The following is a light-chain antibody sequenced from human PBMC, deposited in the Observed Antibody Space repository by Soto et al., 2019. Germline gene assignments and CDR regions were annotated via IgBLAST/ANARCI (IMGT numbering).Light chain of an antibody. CDR3: CSYAGSYTHYV. V-gene: IGLV2-11*01. J-gene: IGLJ1*01. CDR2: DVS. Sequence: QSALTQPRSVSESPGQSITISCTGTSSDVGGYNYVSWYRQYPGKAPKLMIYDVSKRPSGVPDRFSGSKSGNTASLTISGLQAEDEADYYCCSYAGSYTHYVFGTGTKLTVL. CDR1: SSDVGGYNY.